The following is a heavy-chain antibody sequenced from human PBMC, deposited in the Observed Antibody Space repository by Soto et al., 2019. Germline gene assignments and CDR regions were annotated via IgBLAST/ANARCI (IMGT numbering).Heavy chain of an antibody. D-gene: IGHD3-22*01. J-gene: IGHJ4*02. CDR2: IYYSGST. V-gene: IGHV4-59*12. Sequence: SETLSLTCIVSGGSISNYYWSWIRQPPGKGLEWIGYIYYSGSTNYNPSLQSRVTISVDTSKNQFSLYLQMNSLRAEDTAVYYCARPTYYYDSSGPPAYWGQGTLVTVSS. CDR1: GGSISNYY. CDR3: ARPTYYYDSSGPPAY.